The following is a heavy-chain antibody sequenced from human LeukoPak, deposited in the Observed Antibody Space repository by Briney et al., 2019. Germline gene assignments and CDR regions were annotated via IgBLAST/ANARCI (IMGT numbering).Heavy chain of an antibody. V-gene: IGHV3-7*01. CDR2: IKQDGREK. D-gene: IGHD3-9*01. J-gene: IGHJ4*02. CDR1: RFTFSSYW. Sequence: PGGSLRLSCAASRFTFSSYWMSWVRQAPGKGLEWVANIKQDGREKYYVDSVKGRFTISRDNAKNSLYLQMNSLRAEDTAVYYCASSDDSGYFTNDYWGQGTLVTVSS. CDR3: ASSDDSGYFTNDY.